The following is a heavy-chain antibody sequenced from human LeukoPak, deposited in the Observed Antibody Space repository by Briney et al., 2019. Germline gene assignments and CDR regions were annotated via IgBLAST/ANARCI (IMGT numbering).Heavy chain of an antibody. D-gene: IGHD4-11*01. CDR1: GFTFSSYW. Sequence: GGSLRLSCAVSGFTFSSYWMHWVRQAPGKGLVWVSRINSDGSSTSYADSVKGRFTISRDNAKNTLYLQMNSLRAEDTAVYYCARGEDYTKFDYWGQGTLVTVSS. V-gene: IGHV3-74*01. CDR2: INSDGSST. J-gene: IGHJ4*02. CDR3: ARGEDYTKFDY.